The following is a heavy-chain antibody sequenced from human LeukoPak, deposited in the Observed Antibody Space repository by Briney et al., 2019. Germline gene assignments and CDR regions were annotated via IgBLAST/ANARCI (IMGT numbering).Heavy chain of an antibody. CDR3: AKDDIWYDSSGYPLKD. J-gene: IGHJ4*02. D-gene: IGHD3-22*01. CDR1: GFTFSSYG. V-gene: IGHV3-30*18. CDR2: ISYDGSNK. Sequence: GGSLRLSCAASGFTFSSYGMHWVRQAPGKGLEWVAVISYDGSNKYYADSVKGRFTISRDNSKNTLYLQMNSLRAEDTAVYYCAKDDIWYDSSGYPLKDWGQGTLVTVSS.